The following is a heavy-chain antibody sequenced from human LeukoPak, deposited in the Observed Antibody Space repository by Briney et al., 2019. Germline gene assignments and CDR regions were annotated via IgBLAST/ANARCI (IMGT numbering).Heavy chain of an antibody. CDR1: GGSFSGYY. CDR3: AREGVVVPDY. Sequence: SETLSLTCAVYGGSFSGYYWSWIRQPPGKGLEWIGEINHSGSTNYNPSLKSRVTMSVDTSKNQFSLKLSSVTAADTAVYYCAREGVVVPDYWGQGMLVTVSS. J-gene: IGHJ4*02. D-gene: IGHD2-2*01. V-gene: IGHV4-34*01. CDR2: INHSGST.